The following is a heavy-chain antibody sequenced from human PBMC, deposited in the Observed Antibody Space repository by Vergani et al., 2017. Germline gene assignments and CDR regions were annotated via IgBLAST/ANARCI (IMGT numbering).Heavy chain of an antibody. CDR3: TTDLDTTRYYYYYMDV. D-gene: IGHD1-1*01. CDR2: ISYDGSNK. V-gene: IGHV3-33*05. CDR1: GFTFSSYG. Sequence: QVQLVESGGGVVQPGGSLRLSCAASGFTFSSYGMHWVRQAPGKGLEWVAVISYDGSNKYYADSVKGRFTISRDNSKNTLYLQMNSLKTEDTAVYYCTTDLDTTRYYYYYMDVWGKGTTVTVSS. J-gene: IGHJ6*03.